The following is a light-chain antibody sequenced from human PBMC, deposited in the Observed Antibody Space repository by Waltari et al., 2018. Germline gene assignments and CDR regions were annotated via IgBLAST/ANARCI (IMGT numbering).Light chain of an antibody. Sequence: SALTQPDSVSGSPGQSITIPCSRISSDSGAYESVSWYQQNPGKAPKVIIYDVTSRPSGVSNRFSGSKSGSSASLTISGLQPEDEADYYCSSFTTSTTGIFGGGTRLTVL. J-gene: IGLJ2*01. CDR2: DVT. V-gene: IGLV2-14*01. CDR1: SSDSGAYES. CDR3: SSFTTSTTGI.